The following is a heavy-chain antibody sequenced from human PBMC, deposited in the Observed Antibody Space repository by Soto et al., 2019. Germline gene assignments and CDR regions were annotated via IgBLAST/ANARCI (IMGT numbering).Heavy chain of an antibody. V-gene: IGHV1-69*13. CDR1: GGTFSSYA. J-gene: IGHJ6*02. CDR2: IIPMFGTA. CDR3: ARDRGDCSGGSCADYYYGMDV. D-gene: IGHD2-15*01. Sequence: SVKVSCKASGGTFSSYAISWVRQAPGQGLEWMGGIIPMFGTANYGQKFQGRVTNTADESTSTAYMELSSLRSEDTAVYYCARDRGDCSGGSCADYYYGMDVWGQGTTVTVSS.